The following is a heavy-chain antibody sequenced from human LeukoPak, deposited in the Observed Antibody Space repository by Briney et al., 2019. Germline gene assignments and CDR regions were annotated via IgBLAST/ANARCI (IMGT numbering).Heavy chain of an antibody. Sequence: SETLSLTCTVSGGSISSYYWSWIRQPAGEGLEWIGRLHTSGSTHYNPSLKSRVTMSVDTSKNQFSLKLSSVTAADTAVYYCARSPMAPYSSGWYWVWFDPWGQGTLVTVSS. V-gene: IGHV4-4*07. J-gene: IGHJ5*02. CDR2: LHTSGST. D-gene: IGHD6-19*01. CDR3: ARSPMAPYSSGWYWVWFDP. CDR1: GGSISSYY.